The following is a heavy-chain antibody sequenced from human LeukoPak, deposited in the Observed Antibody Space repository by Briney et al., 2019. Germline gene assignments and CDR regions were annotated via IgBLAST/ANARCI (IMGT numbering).Heavy chain of an antibody. D-gene: IGHD5-24*01. CDR3: ARDSGGYNFPYYYYYGMDV. CDR2: INPNSGGT. V-gene: IGHV1/OR15-1*02. CDR1: GYIFTDYY. J-gene: IGHJ6*02. Sequence: GASVKVSCKASGYIFTDYYMHWVRQAPGQELGWMGRINPNSGGTNYAQKFQGRVTMTRDTSISTAYTELSSLRSEDTATYYCARDSGGYNFPYYYYYGMDVWGQGTTVTVSS.